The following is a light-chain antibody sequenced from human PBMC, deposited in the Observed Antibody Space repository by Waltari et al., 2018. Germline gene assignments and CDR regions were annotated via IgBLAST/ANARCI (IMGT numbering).Light chain of an antibody. Sequence: QSALTQPASVSGSPGQSITISCTGTSSDVGGYNHVSWYQQLPGKAPKLIIYNVNYRPSGVSIRFSGSKAGNTASLTISGLQAEDEADYYCSSFVRSITLLFGGGTKLTVL. CDR2: NVN. CDR1: SSDVGGYNH. V-gene: IGLV2-14*03. J-gene: IGLJ3*02. CDR3: SSFVRSITLL.